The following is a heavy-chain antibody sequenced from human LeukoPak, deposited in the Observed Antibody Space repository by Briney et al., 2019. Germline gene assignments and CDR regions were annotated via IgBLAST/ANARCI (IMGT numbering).Heavy chain of an antibody. D-gene: IGHD3-10*01. CDR2: ISYDGSNK. CDR3: ARGPPYGLRTDFFDF. J-gene: IGHJ4*02. CDR1: GFTFSSYG. V-gene: IGHV3-30*03. Sequence: GRSLRLSCAASGFTFSSYGMHWVRQAPGKGLEWVAVISYDGSNKYYADSVKGRFTISRDNAKNSLYLQMNSPRVEDMAVYYCARGPPYGLRTDFFDFWGQGTLVTVSS.